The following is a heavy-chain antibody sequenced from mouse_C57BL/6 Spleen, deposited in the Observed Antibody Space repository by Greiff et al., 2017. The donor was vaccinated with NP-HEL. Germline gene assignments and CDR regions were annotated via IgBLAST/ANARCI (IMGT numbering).Heavy chain of an antibody. CDR2: IWSDGST. Sequence: VHLVESGPGLVAPSQSLSITCTVSGFSLTSYGVHWVRQPPGKGLEWLVVIWSDGSTTYNSALKSRLSISKDNSKSQVFLKMNSLQTDDTAMYYCARHITTVVRDYYAMDYWGQGTSVTVSS. V-gene: IGHV2-6-1*01. CDR1: GFSLTSYG. CDR3: ARHITTVVRDYYAMDY. D-gene: IGHD1-1*01. J-gene: IGHJ4*01.